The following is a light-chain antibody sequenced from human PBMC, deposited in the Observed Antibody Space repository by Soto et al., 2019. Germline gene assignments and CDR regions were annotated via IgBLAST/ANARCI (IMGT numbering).Light chain of an antibody. V-gene: IGLV1-40*01. CDR2: GNS. Sequence: QSVLTQPPSVSGAPGQRVTISCTGSSSNIGAGYDVHWYQQLPGTSPKLLIYGNSNRPSGVPDRFSGSKSGTSASRAITGLQAEDEAEYYCQSYDSSLRGMVFGGGTKLTVL. CDR1: SSNIGAGYD. J-gene: IGLJ2*01. CDR3: QSYDSSLRGMV.